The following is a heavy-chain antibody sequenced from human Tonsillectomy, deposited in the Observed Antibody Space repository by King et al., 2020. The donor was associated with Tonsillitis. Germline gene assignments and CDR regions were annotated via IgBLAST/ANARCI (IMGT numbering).Heavy chain of an antibody. D-gene: IGHD3-10*01. CDR3: ARDLGHFDL. V-gene: IGHV3-30-3*01. CDR2: ISYDGSNK. CDR1: GFTFSSYA. J-gene: IGHJ2*01. Sequence: VQLVQSGGGVVQPGRSLRLSCAASGFTFSSYAMHWVRQAPGKGLEGVAVISYDGSNKYYADSVKGRFTISRDNSKNTLYLQMNSLRAEDTAVYYCARDLGHFDLWGRGTLVTVSS.